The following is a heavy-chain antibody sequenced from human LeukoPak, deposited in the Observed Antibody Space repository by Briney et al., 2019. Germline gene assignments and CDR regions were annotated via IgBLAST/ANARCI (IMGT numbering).Heavy chain of an antibody. CDR3: ARGGYCSGGSCYYNWFDP. V-gene: IGHV4-34*01. Sequence: PSETLSLTCAVYGGSFSGYYWRWIRQPPGKGLEWIGEINHSGSTNYNPSLKSRVTISVDTSKNQFSLKLSSVTAADTAVYYCARGGYCSGGSCYYNWFDPWGQGTLVTVSS. D-gene: IGHD2-15*01. CDR2: INHSGST. J-gene: IGHJ5*02. CDR1: GGSFSGYY.